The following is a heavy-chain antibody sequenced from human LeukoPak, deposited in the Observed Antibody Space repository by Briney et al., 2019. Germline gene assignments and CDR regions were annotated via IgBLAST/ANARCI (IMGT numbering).Heavy chain of an antibody. CDR1: GYTFTGYY. Sequence: ASVKLSCKASGYTFTGYYMHWVRQAPGQGLEWMGWINPNSGGTNYAQKCQGWVTMTRDTSISTAYMELSRLRSDDTAVYYCARDFRTSGGSSFDYWGQGTLVTVSS. D-gene: IGHD1-26*01. CDR3: ARDFRTSGGSSFDY. V-gene: IGHV1-2*04. CDR2: INPNSGGT. J-gene: IGHJ4*02.